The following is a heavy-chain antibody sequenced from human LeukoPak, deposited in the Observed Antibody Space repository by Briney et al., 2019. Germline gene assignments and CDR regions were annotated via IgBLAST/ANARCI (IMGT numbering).Heavy chain of an antibody. D-gene: IGHD5-24*01. CDR3: ARGGDGYTD. CDR1: GGSISSSSYY. CDR2: IYYSGST. V-gene: IGHV4-39*07. J-gene: IGHJ4*02. Sequence: SETLSLTCTVSGGSISSSSYYWGWIRQPPGKGLEWIGSIYYSGSTYYNPSLKSRVTISVDTSKNQFSLKLSSVTAADTAVYYCARGGDGYTDWGQGTLVTVSS.